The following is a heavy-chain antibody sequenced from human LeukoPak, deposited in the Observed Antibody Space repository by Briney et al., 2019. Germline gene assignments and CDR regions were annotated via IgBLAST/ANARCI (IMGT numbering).Heavy chain of an antibody. D-gene: IGHD1-26*01. CDR1: GFTFNSFG. V-gene: IGHV3-7*01. CDR2: IDQDGSEK. CDR3: ARAGQVGTADY. J-gene: IGHJ4*02. Sequence: GGSLRLSCAASGFTFNSFGMHWVRQAPGKGLEWVANIDQDGSEKYYVDSVKGRFTISRDNAKNSLYLQMNSLRAEDTAVYYCARAGQVGTADYWGQGTLVTVSS.